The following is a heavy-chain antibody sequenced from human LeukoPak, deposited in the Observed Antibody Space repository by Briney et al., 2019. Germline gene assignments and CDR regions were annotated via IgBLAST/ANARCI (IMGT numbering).Heavy chain of an antibody. V-gene: IGHV3-21*01. Sequence: PGGSLRLSCAASRFTFSSYSMNWVRQAPGKGLEWVSSISSSSSYIYYADSVKGRFTISRDNAKNSLYLQMNSLRAEDTAVYYCARDSSGYYPNYYYYGMDVWGQGTTVTVSS. CDR2: ISSSSSYI. J-gene: IGHJ6*02. D-gene: IGHD3-22*01. CDR1: RFTFSSYS. CDR3: ARDSSGYYPNYYYYGMDV.